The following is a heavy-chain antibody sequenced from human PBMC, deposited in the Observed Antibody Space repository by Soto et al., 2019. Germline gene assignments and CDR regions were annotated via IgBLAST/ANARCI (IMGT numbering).Heavy chain of an antibody. CDR1: GGSFSGYY. V-gene: IGHV4-34*01. D-gene: IGHD1-1*01. CDR2: INHSGST. J-gene: IGHJ5*02. CDR3: ARELEPPTGPWFDP. Sequence: SETLSLTCAVYGGSFSGYYWSWIRQPPGKGLEWIGEINHSGSTNYNPSLKSRVTISVDTSKNQFSLKLSSVTAADTAVYYCARELEPPTGPWFDPWGQGTLVTVSS.